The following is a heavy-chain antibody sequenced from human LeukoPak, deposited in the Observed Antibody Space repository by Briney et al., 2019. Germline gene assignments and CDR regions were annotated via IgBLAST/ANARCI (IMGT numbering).Heavy chain of an antibody. D-gene: IGHD5-18*01. CDR1: GFTFCSYS. Sequence: GGSLGLSCAASGFTFCSYSMNWVRQAPGKGLEWVSYISSSSSTIYYADSVKGRFTISRDNAKNSLSLQMNSLRAEDTAVYYCARDPGYSYGPTFDYWGQGTLVTVSS. CDR2: ISSSSSTI. V-gene: IGHV3-48*01. J-gene: IGHJ4*02. CDR3: ARDPGYSYGPTFDY.